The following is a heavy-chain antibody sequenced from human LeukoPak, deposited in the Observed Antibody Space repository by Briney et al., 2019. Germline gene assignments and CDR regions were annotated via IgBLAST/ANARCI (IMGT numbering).Heavy chain of an antibody. CDR1: GYTFTGYY. CDR2: INPNSGGT. Sequence: GASVKVSFKASGYTFTGYYMHWVRQAPGQGLEWMGWINPNSGGTNYAQKFQGRVTMTRDTPISTAYMELSRLRSDDTAVYYCASTGSGSYYGLTDYWGQGTLVTVSS. V-gene: IGHV1-2*02. J-gene: IGHJ4*02. CDR3: ASTGSGSYYGLTDY. D-gene: IGHD3-10*01.